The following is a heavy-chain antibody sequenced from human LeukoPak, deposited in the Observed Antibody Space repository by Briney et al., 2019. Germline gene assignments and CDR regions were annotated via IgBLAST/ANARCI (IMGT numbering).Heavy chain of an antibody. CDR1: GGSISSGGYS. CDR2: ISYSGST. D-gene: IGHD3-10*01. J-gene: IGHJ2*01. CDR3: AKDPPRGSYFDL. V-gene: IGHV4-61*08. Sequence: PSQTLSLTCAVSGGSISSGGYSWSWIRQPPGKGLEWIGYISYSGSTNYNPSLKSRVTMSVHTSKNQFSLNLNSVTAADTAVYYCAKDPPRGSYFDLWGRGTLVTVSS.